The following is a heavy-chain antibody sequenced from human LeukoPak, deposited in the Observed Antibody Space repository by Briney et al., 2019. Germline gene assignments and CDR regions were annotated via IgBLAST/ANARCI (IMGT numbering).Heavy chain of an antibody. CDR2: INLDWGGT. CDR3: ARATVRGVREFDP. J-gene: IGHJ5*02. Sequence: ASVKVSCKASGYTFSAYNMHWVRQAPGQGLEWMGWINLDWGGTDYAQKFQGRVTMTKDTSTSTAYMELSRLRSDDTAVYYCARATVRGVREFDPWGQGTLVTVSS. V-gene: IGHV1-2*02. D-gene: IGHD3-10*01. CDR1: GYTFSAYN.